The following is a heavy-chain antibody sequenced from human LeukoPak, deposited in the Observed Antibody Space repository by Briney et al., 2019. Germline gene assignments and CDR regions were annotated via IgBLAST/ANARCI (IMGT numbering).Heavy chain of an antibody. Sequence: GGSLRLSCAASGFTFSSYSMNWVRQAPGKGLEWVSSISSSSSYIYYADSVKGRFTISRDNAKNSLYLQMNSLRAEDTAVYYCARERNDISTGFDAFDIWGQGTMVTVSS. CDR3: ARERNDISTGFDAFDI. V-gene: IGHV3-21*01. CDR1: GFTFSSYS. CDR2: ISSSSSYI. J-gene: IGHJ3*02. D-gene: IGHD3-9*01.